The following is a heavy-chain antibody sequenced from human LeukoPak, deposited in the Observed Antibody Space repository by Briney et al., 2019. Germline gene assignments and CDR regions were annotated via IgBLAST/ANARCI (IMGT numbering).Heavy chain of an antibody. J-gene: IGHJ4*02. CDR2: IYSGGGT. CDR1: GFTVRNNY. CDR3: TRVFAYSYGDFDN. D-gene: IGHD5-18*01. V-gene: IGHV3-66*01. Sequence: GGSLRLSCEASGFTVRNNYMTWVRQAPGKGLEWVSVIYSGGGTYYADSVKDRFTISRDNSRNTLYLQMNSLRVEDSAVYYCTRVFAYSYGDFDNWGQGTLVAVSS.